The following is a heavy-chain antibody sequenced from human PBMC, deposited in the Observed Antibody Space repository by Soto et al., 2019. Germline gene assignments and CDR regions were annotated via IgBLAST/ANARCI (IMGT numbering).Heavy chain of an antibody. V-gene: IGHV3-7*01. CDR1: GFTFSSCW. Sequence: PGGSLRLSCAASGFTFSSCWMSWVRQAPGKGLEWVANIKQDGSEKYYVDSVKGRFTISRDNAKNSLYLQMNSLRAEDTAVYYCARGADGDYGEFDYWGQGTLVTVSS. CDR2: IKQDGSEK. D-gene: IGHD4-17*01. CDR3: ARGADGDYGEFDY. J-gene: IGHJ4*02.